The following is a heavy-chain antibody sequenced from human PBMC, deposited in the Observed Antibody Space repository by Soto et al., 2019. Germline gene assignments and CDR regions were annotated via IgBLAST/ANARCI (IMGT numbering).Heavy chain of an antibody. D-gene: IGHD5-12*01. CDR2: INPNSGGT. J-gene: IGHJ3*02. CDR1: GYTFTGYY. Sequence: GASVKVSCKASGYTFTGYYMHWVRQAPGQGLEWMGWINPNSGGTNYAQKFQGWVTMTRDTSISTAYMELSRLRSDDTAVYYCARVQIGEYSGWGAFDIWGQGTMVTVSS. CDR3: ARVQIGEYSGWGAFDI. V-gene: IGHV1-2*04.